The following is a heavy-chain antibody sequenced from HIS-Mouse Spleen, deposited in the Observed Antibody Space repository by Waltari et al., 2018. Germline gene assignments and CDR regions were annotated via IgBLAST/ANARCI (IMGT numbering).Heavy chain of an antibody. V-gene: IGHV4-38-2*02. CDR2: IYHSGST. J-gene: IGHJ4*02. CDR3: AREYGGYSGYAIDY. D-gene: IGHD5-12*01. Sequence: QVQLQESGPGLVKPSETLSLTCTVSGYSISSGYYWGWIRQPPGKGLEWIGSIYHSGSTYYNPSLKSRVTISVDTSKNQFSLKLSSVTAADTAVYYCAREYGGYSGYAIDYWGQGTLVTVSS. CDR1: GYSISSGYY.